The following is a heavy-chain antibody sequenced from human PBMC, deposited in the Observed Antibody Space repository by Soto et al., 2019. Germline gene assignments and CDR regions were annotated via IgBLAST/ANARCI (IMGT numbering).Heavy chain of an antibody. CDR1: GGTFSSYA. Sequence: ASVKVSCKASGGTFSSYAISWVRQAPGQGLEWMGGIIPIFGTANYAQKFQGRVTITADESTSTAYMELSSLRSEDTAVYYCARDPNSGSPEAQHWGQGTLVTVSS. D-gene: IGHD1-26*01. CDR2: IIPIFGTA. V-gene: IGHV1-69*13. J-gene: IGHJ1*01. CDR3: ARDPNSGSPEAQH.